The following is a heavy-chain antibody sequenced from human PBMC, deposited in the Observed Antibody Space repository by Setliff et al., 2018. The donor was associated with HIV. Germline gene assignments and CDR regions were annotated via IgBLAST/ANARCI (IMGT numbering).Heavy chain of an antibody. CDR1: GFTFSRNV. V-gene: IGHV3-23*01. CDR2: IGAAAYPT. CDR3: AKVFVFGVDAFDI. J-gene: IGHJ3*02. Sequence: GGSLRLSCVASGFTFSRNVINWVRQAPGKGLEWVSTIGAAAYPTHYAESVKGRFTISKDNSQNALYLQMNSLTDEDTAKYYCAKVFVFGVDAFDIWGQGTMVTVSS. D-gene: IGHD3-10*02.